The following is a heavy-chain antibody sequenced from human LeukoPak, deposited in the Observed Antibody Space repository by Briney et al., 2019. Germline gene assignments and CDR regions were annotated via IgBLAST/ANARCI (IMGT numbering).Heavy chain of an antibody. CDR3: ARHEVVVAATLKAFDI. D-gene: IGHD2-15*01. J-gene: IGHJ3*02. CDR1: GYTFTGYY. V-gene: IGHV1-2*02. CDR2: INPNSGGT. Sequence: ASVKVSCKASGYTFTGYYMHWVRQAPGQGLEWMGWINPNSGGTNYAQKLQGRVTMTTDTSTSTAYMELRSLRSDDTAVYYCARHEVVVAATLKAFDIWGQGTMVTVSS.